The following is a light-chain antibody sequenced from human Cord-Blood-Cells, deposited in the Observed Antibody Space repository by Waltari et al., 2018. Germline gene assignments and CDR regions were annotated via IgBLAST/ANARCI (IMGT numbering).Light chain of an antibody. Sequence: QSALTQPASVSGSPGQSITISCTGNTSDDWSYNLVSWYQQHPGKTPKLMIYEVSRGRAGFAYRFSGSESGDTASLTIAGLQAEDEDDYYCCSYAGVVFGGGTKLTVL. J-gene: IGLJ2*01. CDR1: TSDDWSYNL. CDR3: CSYAGVV. CDR2: EVS. V-gene: IGLV2-23*02.